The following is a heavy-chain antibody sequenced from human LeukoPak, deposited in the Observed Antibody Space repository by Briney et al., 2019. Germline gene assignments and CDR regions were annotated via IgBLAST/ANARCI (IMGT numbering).Heavy chain of an antibody. CDR3: ARVSSSSWYRWFDP. V-gene: IGHV4-59*01. CDR1: GGSISSYY. Sequence: ASETLSLTCTVSGGSISSYYWSWIRQPPGKGLEWIGYIYYSGSTNYNPSLKSRVTISVDTSKNQFSLKLSSVTAADTAAYYCARVSSSSWYRWFDPWGQGTLVTVSS. D-gene: IGHD6-13*01. CDR2: IYYSGST. J-gene: IGHJ5*02.